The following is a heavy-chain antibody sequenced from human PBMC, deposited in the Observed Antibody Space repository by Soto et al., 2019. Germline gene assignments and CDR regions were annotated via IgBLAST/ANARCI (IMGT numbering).Heavy chain of an antibody. CDR1: GFTFSSYS. Sequence: GGSLRLSCAASGFTFSSYSMNWVRQAPGKGLEWVSYISSSSSTIYYADSVKGRFTISRDNAKNSLYLQMNSLRAEDTAVYYCASILAGTTTPFDYWGQGTLVTVSS. J-gene: IGHJ4*02. D-gene: IGHD1-1*01. CDR3: ASILAGTTTPFDY. CDR2: ISSSSSTI. V-gene: IGHV3-48*04.